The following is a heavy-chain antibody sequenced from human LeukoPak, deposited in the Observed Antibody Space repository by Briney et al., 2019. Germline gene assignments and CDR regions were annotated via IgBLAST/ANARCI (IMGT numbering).Heavy chain of an antibody. J-gene: IGHJ4*02. CDR3: ARDSGSGTPR. CDR1: GFTFNNYA. CDR2: ISDSGGKT. V-gene: IGHV3-23*01. Sequence: GGSLRLSCTAAGFTFNNYAMSWVRQAPGKGLEWVSHISDSGGKTYYADSVKGRFTISRDNSKNTLYLQMNSLRAEDTAVYYCARDSGSGTPRWGQGTLVTVSS. D-gene: IGHD3-10*01.